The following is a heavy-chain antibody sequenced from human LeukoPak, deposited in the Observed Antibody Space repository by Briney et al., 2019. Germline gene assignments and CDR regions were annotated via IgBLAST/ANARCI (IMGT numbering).Heavy chain of an antibody. D-gene: IGHD3-22*01. CDR2: IYHGDSDT. Sequence: GESLKISCKGSGYSFTSYWSGWVRQMPGKGLEWLGTIYHGDSDTSYSPSFQGQVTISADKSISTAYLQWSSLKASDTAMYYCARASYYYDSSGYWYFDYWGQGTLVTVSS. J-gene: IGHJ4*02. V-gene: IGHV5-51*01. CDR3: ARASYYYDSSGYWYFDY. CDR1: GYSFTSYW.